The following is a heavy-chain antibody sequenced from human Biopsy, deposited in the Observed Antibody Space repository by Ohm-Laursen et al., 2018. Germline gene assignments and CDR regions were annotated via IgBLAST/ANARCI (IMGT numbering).Heavy chain of an antibody. CDR1: GFTFTSYA. Sequence: SLRLSCAASGFTFTSYAMHWVRQAPGKRLEWVAVISYDGSGEYYADSLQGRFIISRDNPKNTVDLQMNSPRAEDTAVYFCARDGKRWDYSTYFSWHFDLWGRGTLVTVSS. V-gene: IGHV3-30*03. D-gene: IGHD4-11*01. CDR3: ARDGKRWDYSTYFSWHFDL. J-gene: IGHJ2*01. CDR2: ISYDGSGE.